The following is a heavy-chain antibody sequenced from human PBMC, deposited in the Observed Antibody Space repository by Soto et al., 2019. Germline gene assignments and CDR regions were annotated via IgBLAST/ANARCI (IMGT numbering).Heavy chain of an antibody. V-gene: IGHV3-21*01. CDR3: ARDWVRQWLGMYYYYGMDV. D-gene: IGHD6-19*01. CDR1: GFTFSSYS. J-gene: IGHJ6*02. Sequence: GGSLRLSCAASGFTFSSYSMNWVRQAPGKGLEWVSSISSSRSNIYYADSVKGRFTISRDNAKNSLYLQMNSLRAEDTAVYYCARDWVRQWLGMYYYYGMDVWGQGTTVTVSS. CDR2: ISSSRSNI.